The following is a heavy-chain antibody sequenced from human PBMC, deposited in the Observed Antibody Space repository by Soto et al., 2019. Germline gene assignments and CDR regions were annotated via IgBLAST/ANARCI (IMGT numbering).Heavy chain of an antibody. Sequence: EVQLVESGGGLVQPGGSLKLSCAASGFTFSGSAMHWVRQASGKGLEWVGRIRSKANSYATAYAASVKGMFTISRDDSKNTAYLQMNSLKTEDTAVYYCTRMRAGFDRDYWGQGTLFTVSS. D-gene: IGHD6-19*01. CDR3: TRMRAGFDRDY. J-gene: IGHJ4*02. CDR2: IRSKANSYAT. V-gene: IGHV3-73*02. CDR1: GFTFSGSA.